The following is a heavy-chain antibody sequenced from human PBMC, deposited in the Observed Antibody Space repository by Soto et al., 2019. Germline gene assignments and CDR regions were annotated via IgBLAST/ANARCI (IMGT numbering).Heavy chain of an antibody. Sequence: QVQLQESGPGLVKPSETLSPTCTVSGGSISSYYWSWIRQPPGKGLEWIGYIYYSGSTNYNPSLKSRVTISVDTSKNQFSLKLSSVTAADTAVYYCARVEAARFDPWGQGTLVTVSS. J-gene: IGHJ5*02. CDR1: GGSISSYY. CDR3: ARVEAARFDP. CDR2: IYYSGST. D-gene: IGHD6-25*01. V-gene: IGHV4-59*01.